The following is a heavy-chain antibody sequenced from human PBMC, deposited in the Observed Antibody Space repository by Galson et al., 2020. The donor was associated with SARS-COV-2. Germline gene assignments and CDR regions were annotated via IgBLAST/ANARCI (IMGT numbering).Heavy chain of an antibody. CDR2: VYYSGST. V-gene: IGHV4-39*01. Sequence: SETLSLTCLVSNDSISSSTFYWGWIRLPPGAGLEWIGSVYYSGSTYFNPSLKSRVTIFVDTSKNQFSLKLTSVTAADTAIYYCARHNWSGGDAAVDSWGQGSLVTVSS. J-gene: IGHJ4*02. CDR3: ARHNWSGGDAAVDS. D-gene: IGHD2-15*01. CDR1: NDSISSSTFY.